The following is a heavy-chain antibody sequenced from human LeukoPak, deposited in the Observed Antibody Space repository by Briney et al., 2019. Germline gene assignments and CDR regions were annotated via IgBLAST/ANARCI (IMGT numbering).Heavy chain of an antibody. D-gene: IGHD5-18*01. CDR2: INHSGST. CDR1: GGSFRGYY. V-gene: IGHV4-34*01. Sequence: PSETLSLTCAVYGGSFRGYYWSWIRQPPRKGLEWIGEINHSGSTNYNPSLKSRATISVDTSKNQFSLNLSSVTAADTAVYFCARGRYSFGYWGQGTLVTVSS. J-gene: IGHJ4*02. CDR3: ARGRYSFGY.